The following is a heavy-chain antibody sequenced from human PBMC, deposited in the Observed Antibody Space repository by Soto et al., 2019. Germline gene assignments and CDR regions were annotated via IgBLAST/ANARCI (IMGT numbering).Heavy chain of an antibody. CDR3: GPDTLDY. CDR1: GGSFSGYY. V-gene: IGHV4-34*01. CDR2: INHSGST. J-gene: IGHJ4*02. Sequence: TSETLSLTCAVYGGSFSGYYWSWIRQPPGKGLGWIGEINHSGSTNYNPSLKSRVTISVDTSKNQFSLKLSSVTAADTAVYYCGPDTLDYWGQGTLVTVSS.